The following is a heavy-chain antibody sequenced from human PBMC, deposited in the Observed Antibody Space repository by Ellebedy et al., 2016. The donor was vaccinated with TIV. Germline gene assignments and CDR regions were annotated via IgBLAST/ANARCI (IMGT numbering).Heavy chain of an antibody. CDR2: ISYDGSNK. CDR1: GFTFSSYG. CDR3: AKPHYYSSPLGY. J-gene: IGHJ4*02. V-gene: IGHV3-30*18. Sequence: PGGSLRLSCAASGFTFSSYGMHWVRQAPGKGLEWVAVISYDGSNKYYADSVKGRFTISRDNSKNTLYLQMNSLRAEDTAVYYCAKPHYYSSPLGYWGQGTLVTVSS. D-gene: IGHD3-22*01.